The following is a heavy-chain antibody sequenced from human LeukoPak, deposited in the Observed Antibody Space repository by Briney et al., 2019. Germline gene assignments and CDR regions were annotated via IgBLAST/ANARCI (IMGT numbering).Heavy chain of an antibody. CDR2: ISHDGSNK. J-gene: IGHJ4*01. D-gene: IGHD6-19*01. CDR3: ARGGVYSSGSYYLYYFDY. CDR1: GFTFSSYA. V-gene: IGHV3-30-3*01. Sequence: GRSLRLSCAASGFTFSSYAMHWVRQAPGKGLEWVAVISHDGSNKYYADSVKGRFTMSRDNSKNPLYLQMNSLIAKDTAVYYCARGGVYSSGSYYLYYFDYWGQEPWSPSPQ.